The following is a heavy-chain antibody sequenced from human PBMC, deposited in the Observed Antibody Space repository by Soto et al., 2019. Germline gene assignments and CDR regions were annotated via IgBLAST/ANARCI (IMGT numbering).Heavy chain of an antibody. CDR1: GYTFTGYY. CDR2: INPNSGGT. V-gene: IGHV1-2*02. J-gene: IGHJ4*02. D-gene: IGHD1-26*01. Sequence: GASVKVSCKASGYTFTGYYMHWVRQAPGQGLEWMGWINPNSGGTNYAQKFQGRVTMTRDTSISTAYMELSRLRSDGTAVYYCARDSGSYSGGELDYWGQGTLVTVSS. CDR3: ARDSGSYSGGELDY.